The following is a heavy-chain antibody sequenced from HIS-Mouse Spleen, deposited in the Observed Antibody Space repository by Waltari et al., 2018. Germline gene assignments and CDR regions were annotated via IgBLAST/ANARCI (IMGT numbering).Heavy chain of an antibody. Sequence: QVQLQQWGAGLLKPSETLSLTCAVSGGSFSGYYWAWTRQPPGKGLEWIGEINHSGSTKYNPSLKSRVTISVDTSKNQFSLKLSSVTAADTAVYYCARVRTGDPSYWYFDLWGRGTLVTVSS. CDR1: GGSFSGYY. CDR3: ARVRTGDPSYWYFDL. D-gene: IGHD7-27*01. V-gene: IGHV4-34*01. J-gene: IGHJ2*01. CDR2: INHSGST.